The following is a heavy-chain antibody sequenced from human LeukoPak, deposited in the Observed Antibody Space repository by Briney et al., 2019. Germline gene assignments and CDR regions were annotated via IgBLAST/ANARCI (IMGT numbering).Heavy chain of an antibody. V-gene: IGHV4-30-2*01. CDR1: GGSISSGGYY. J-gene: IGHJ4*02. CDR2: IYHSGST. Sequence: SQTLSLTCTVSGGSISSGGYYWSWIRQPPGKGLEWIGYIYHSGSTYYNPSLKSRVTISVDRSKNQFSLKLSSVTAADTAVYYCARDRRGYCTNGVCRYFDYWGQGTLVTVSS. D-gene: IGHD2-8*01. CDR3: ARDRRGYCTNGVCRYFDY.